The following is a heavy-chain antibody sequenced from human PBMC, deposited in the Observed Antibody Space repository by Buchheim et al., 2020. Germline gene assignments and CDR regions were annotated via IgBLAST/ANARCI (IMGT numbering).Heavy chain of an antibody. V-gene: IGHV1-69*04. D-gene: IGHD6-13*01. CDR3: ARVLRIAAATTTRYYYGMDV. Sequence: QVQLVQSGAEVKKPGSSVKVSCKASGGTFSSYAISWVRQAPGQGLEWMGRIIPILGIANYAQKFQGRVTITADKSTSTAYMELSSLRSEDTAVYYCARVLRIAAATTTRYYYGMDVWGRGTT. J-gene: IGHJ6*02. CDR2: IIPILGIA. CDR1: GGTFSSYA.